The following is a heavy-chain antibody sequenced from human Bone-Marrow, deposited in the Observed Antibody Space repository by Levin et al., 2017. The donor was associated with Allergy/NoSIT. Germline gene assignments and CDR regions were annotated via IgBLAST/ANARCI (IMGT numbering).Heavy chain of an antibody. V-gene: IGHV3-11*01. CDR1: GFTFRDYY. Sequence: GESLKISCEASGFTFRDYYMSWIRQAPGRGLEWVAYMRTSASATYYADSVKGRFTISRDNAKNSLYLQMNNLRGDDTAVYYCARTGYNSGFGFDPWGQGTLVTVSS. J-gene: IGHJ5*02. CDR3: ARTGYNSGFGFDP. CDR2: MRTSASAT. D-gene: IGHD5-12*01.